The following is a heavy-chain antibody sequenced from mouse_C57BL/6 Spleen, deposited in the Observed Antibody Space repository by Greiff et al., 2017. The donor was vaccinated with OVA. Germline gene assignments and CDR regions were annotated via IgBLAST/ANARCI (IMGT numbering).Heavy chain of an antibody. CDR3: ARPSTVVGRGYFDV. CDR2: INPKTGGT. J-gene: IGHJ1*03. Sequence: EVQLQQSGPELVKPGASVKISCKASGYTFTDYYMNWVKQSHGKSLEWIGDINPKTGGTSSNQKFSVKATLTVDKSSSTAYIELRSLTSEDSAVYYCARPSTVVGRGYFDVWGTGTTVTVSS. V-gene: IGHV1-26*01. D-gene: IGHD1-1*01. CDR1: GYTFTDYY.